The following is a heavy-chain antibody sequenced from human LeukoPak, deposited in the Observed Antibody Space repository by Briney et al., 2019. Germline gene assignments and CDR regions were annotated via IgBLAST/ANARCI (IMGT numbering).Heavy chain of an antibody. CDR3: AREVSGVVVARPHFDY. Sequence: GGSLRLSCAAPGFTFSSYGMHWVRQAPGKGLEWVAVIWYDGSNKYYADSVKGRFTVSRDNSKNTLYLQMNSLRAEDTAVYYCAREVSGVVVARPHFDYWGQGTLVTVSS. CDR1: GFTFSSYG. CDR2: IWYDGSNK. D-gene: IGHD2-15*01. V-gene: IGHV3-33*01. J-gene: IGHJ4*02.